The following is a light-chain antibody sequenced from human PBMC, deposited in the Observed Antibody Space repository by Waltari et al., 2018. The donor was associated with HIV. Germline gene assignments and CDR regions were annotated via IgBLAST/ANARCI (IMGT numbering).Light chain of an antibody. CDR2: EDN. V-gene: IGLV6-57*01. CDR1: SGSIASNF. CDR3: QSYDSSNQWV. J-gene: IGLJ3*02. Sequence: NFMLAQPHSVSGSPGKTVTMSCTRSSGSIASNFVQWYRQRPDSSPTLVIYEDNQSPSGVPDRFSGSIDSSSNSASLTISGLKTEDEADYYCQSYDSSNQWVFGGGTKLTVL.